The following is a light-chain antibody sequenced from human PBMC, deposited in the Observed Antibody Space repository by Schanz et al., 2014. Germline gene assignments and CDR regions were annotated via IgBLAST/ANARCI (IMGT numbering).Light chain of an antibody. CDR3: QQRSNWPQDT. J-gene: IGKJ4*01. CDR2: DAS. CDR1: QSVSSN. V-gene: IGKV3-11*01. Sequence: EIVMTQSPATLSVSPGERATLSCRASQSVSSNLAWFQQKPGQAPRLLIYDASNRATGIPARFSGSGSGTDFTLTISSLEPEDFAVYYCQQRSNWPQDTFGGGTKVEIK.